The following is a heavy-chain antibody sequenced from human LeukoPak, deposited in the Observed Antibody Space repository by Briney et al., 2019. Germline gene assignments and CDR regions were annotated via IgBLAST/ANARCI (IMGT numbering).Heavy chain of an antibody. CDR2: ISYDGSKK. Sequence: GRSLRLPCAASGFTFGSYAMHWVRQAPGRGLEWVAGISYDGSKKYYADSVKGRFTISRDNSKNTLYLQMNSLRTDDTAVYYCARESPACGEDCYFDYWGQGTLVTVSS. J-gene: IGHJ4*02. CDR3: ARESPACGEDCYFDY. D-gene: IGHD2-21*02. V-gene: IGHV3-30-3*01. CDR1: GFTFGSYA.